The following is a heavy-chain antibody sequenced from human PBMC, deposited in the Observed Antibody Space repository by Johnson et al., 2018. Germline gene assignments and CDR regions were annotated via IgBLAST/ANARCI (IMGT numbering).Heavy chain of an antibody. CDR2: ISYDGSNK. J-gene: IGHJ6*03. D-gene: IGHD2-8*02. Sequence: QVQLVQSGGGVVQPGRSLRLSCAASGFTFSSYAMHWVRQAPGKGLEWVAVISYDGSNKYYADSVKGRFTISRDNSKNTLFLQMNSRRAEATAVVYCAKDVEYESYYYYMDVWGKGTTVTVSS. V-gene: IGHV3-30-3*01. CDR1: GFTFSSYA. CDR3: AKDVEYESYYYYMDV.